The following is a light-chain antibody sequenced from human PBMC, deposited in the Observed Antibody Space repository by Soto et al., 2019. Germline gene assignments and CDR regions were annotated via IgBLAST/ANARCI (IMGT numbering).Light chain of an antibody. CDR3: QQYNNWPPWT. CDR1: QSVSSN. CDR2: GAS. V-gene: IGKV3-15*01. J-gene: IGKJ1*01. Sequence: EIVMTQSPATLSVFPGERATLSCRASQSVSSNLAWYQQKPGQAPRLLIYGASTRATGIPARFSGSGSGTEFTLTISSLQSEDFALYYCQQYNNWPPWTFGQGTKVEIK.